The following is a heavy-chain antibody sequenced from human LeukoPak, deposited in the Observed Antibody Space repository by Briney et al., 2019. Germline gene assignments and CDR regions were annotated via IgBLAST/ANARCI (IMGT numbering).Heavy chain of an antibody. J-gene: IGHJ4*02. D-gene: IGHD5-24*01. V-gene: IGHV1-46*01. CDR1: GYTFTSYY. Sequence: ASVKVSCKASGYTFTSYYMHWVRQAPGQGLEWMGIINPSCGSTSYAQKFQGRVTMTRDTSTSTVYMELSSLRSEDTAVYYCARDRRWLQLLDYWGQGTLVTVSS. CDR2: INPSCGST. CDR3: ARDRRWLQLLDY.